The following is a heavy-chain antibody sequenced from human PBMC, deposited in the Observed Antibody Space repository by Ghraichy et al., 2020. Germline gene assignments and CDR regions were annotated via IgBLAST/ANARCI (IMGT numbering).Heavy chain of an antibody. V-gene: IGHV4-34*01. Sequence: SETLSLTCAVYGGSFSGYYWSWIRQPPGKGLEWIGEINHSGSTNYNPSLKSRVTISVDTSKNQFSLKLSSVTAADTAVYYCARARITMGLSLGLRWFDPWGQGTLVTVSS. CDR3: ARARITMGLSLGLRWFDP. CDR2: INHSGST. CDR1: GGSFSGYY. D-gene: IGHD3-10*01. J-gene: IGHJ5*02.